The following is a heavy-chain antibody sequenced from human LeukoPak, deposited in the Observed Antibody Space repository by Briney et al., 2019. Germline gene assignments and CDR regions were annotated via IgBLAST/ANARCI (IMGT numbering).Heavy chain of an antibody. D-gene: IGHD3-10*01. CDR3: ARDLYGSGSVGDFDY. CDR1: GFTFSSYT. CDR2: ISSSSSYI. Sequence: GGSLRLSCAASGFTFSSYTMNWVRQAPGKGLEWVSCISSSSSYIYYADSVKGRFTISRDNAKNSLYLQMNSLRAEDTAVYYCARDLYGSGSVGDFDYWGQGTLVTVSS. V-gene: IGHV3-21*01. J-gene: IGHJ4*02.